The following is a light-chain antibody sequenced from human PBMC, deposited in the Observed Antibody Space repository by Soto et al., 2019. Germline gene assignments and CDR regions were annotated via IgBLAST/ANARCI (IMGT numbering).Light chain of an antibody. CDR3: AAWDDSLNGPT. CDR2: NNN. CDR1: SSNIGSNT. Sequence: QSVLTQPPSASGTPGQRVTISCSGSSSNIGSNTVNWYQQLPGTAPKLLIYNNNQRPSGVPDRFSGSKSGTSASLAISGLQSEDDADYYCAAWDDSLNGPTFGGGTKLTVL. V-gene: IGLV1-44*01. J-gene: IGLJ2*01.